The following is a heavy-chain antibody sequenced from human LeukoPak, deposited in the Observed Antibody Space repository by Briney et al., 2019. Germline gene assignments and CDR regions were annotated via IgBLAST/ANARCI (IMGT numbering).Heavy chain of an antibody. D-gene: IGHD4-17*01. V-gene: IGHV5-51*01. J-gene: IGHJ4*02. Sequence: GKSLKISCKGSGYSFTSYWIGWVRQMPGKGLEWMGIIYPGDSDTRYSPSFQGQVTISADKSISTAYLQWSSLKASDTAMYYCARVLTTVTPYFDYWGQGTLVTVSS. CDR3: ARVLTTVTPYFDY. CDR1: GYSFTSYW. CDR2: IYPGDSDT.